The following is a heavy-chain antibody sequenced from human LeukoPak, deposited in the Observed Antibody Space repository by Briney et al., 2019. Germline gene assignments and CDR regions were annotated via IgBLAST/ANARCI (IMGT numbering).Heavy chain of an antibody. CDR2: ISYDGIYK. Sequence: TGGSLRLSCAASGFTFSSSDMHWVRQAPGKGLEWVSVISYDGIYKYYPDSVKGRFTISRDNSKNTLYLEMNSLRGEDTAVYYCARRRGAYNYCDDWGQGTLVTVSS. CDR3: ARRRGAYNYCDD. D-gene: IGHD5-24*01. CDR1: GFTFSSSD. V-gene: IGHV3-30*19. J-gene: IGHJ4*02.